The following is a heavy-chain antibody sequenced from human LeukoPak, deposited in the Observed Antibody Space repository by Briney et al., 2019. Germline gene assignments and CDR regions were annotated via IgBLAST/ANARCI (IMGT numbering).Heavy chain of an antibody. V-gene: IGHV3-23*01. D-gene: IGHD3-22*01. Sequence: GGSLRLSCAASGFTFSSYAMSWVRQAPGKGLEWVSAISGSGGSTYYADSVKGRFTISRDNSKNMVYLQMNSLRAEDTAVYYCARDRDSLAAPDYYYGMDVWGQGTTVTVSS. CDR2: ISGSGGST. CDR1: GFTFSSYA. CDR3: ARDRDSLAAPDYYYGMDV. J-gene: IGHJ6*02.